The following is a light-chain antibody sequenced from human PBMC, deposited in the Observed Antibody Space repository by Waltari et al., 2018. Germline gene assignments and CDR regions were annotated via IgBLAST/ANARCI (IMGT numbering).Light chain of an antibody. CDR2: GAS. J-gene: IGKJ1*01. CDR1: QSVSRA. V-gene: IGKV3-20*01. Sequence: PGERATVSCRTRQSVSRALAWYQQKPGQAPRLLIYGASTRATGIPDRFSGSGSGTDFSPTISRLEPDDFAVYYCQHYVRLPVTFGQGTTVEI. CDR3: QHYVRLPVT.